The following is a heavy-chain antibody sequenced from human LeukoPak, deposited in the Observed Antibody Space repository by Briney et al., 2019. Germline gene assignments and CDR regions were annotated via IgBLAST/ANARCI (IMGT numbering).Heavy chain of an antibody. D-gene: IGHD6-19*01. CDR2: INPDSSGT. CDR3: ARSISIAVAGTVYYYYYMDV. J-gene: IGHJ6*03. Sequence: ASVKVSCKASGYSLNHYYIHWVRQAPGQGLEWMGWINPDSSGTKYAQNFQGRVTMTTDTSINTAYMELSSLKSSDTAVYYCARSISIAVAGTVYYYYYMDVWSKGTTVTISS. CDR1: GYSLNHYY. V-gene: IGHV1-2*02.